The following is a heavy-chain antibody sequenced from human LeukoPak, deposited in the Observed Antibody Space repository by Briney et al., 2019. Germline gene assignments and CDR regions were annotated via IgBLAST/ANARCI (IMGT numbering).Heavy chain of an antibody. CDR1: GYAFSTYW. CDR3: ATHYRG. D-gene: IGHD3-10*01. J-gene: IGHJ4*02. Sequence: GGSLRLSCAASGYAFSTYWMNWVRQAPGKGLEWVANINQDGSEKYYVDSVKGRFTISRDNAKNSLYLQMNSLGAEDTAVYYCATHYRGWGQGTLVTVSS. V-gene: IGHV3-7*01. CDR2: INQDGSEK.